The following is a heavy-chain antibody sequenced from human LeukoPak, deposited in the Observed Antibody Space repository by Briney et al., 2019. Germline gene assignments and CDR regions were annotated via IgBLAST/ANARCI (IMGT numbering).Heavy chain of an antibody. D-gene: IGHD2-15*01. J-gene: IGHJ4*02. CDR1: GYTFTTYW. CDR3: ARARYCSGGSCYAEH. V-gene: IGHV5-51*01. CDR2: IYPGDSDT. Sequence: GESLKISCKGSGYTFTTYWIGWVRQMPGKDLEWMGIIYPGDSDTRYSPSFQGQVTISADKSISTAYLQWSSLKASDTAMYYCARARYCSGGSCYAEHWGQGTLVTVSS.